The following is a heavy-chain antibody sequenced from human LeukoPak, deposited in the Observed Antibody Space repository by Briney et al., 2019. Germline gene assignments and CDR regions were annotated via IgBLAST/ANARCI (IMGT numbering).Heavy chain of an antibody. J-gene: IGHJ6*03. D-gene: IGHD1-1*01. CDR2: ISWNSGSI. CDR1: GFTFDDYA. V-gene: IGHV3-9*01. Sequence: PGRSLRLSCAASGFTFDDYAMHWVRQAPGKGLEWVSGISWNSGSIGYADSVKGRFTISRDNSKDTLYLQMNSLRAEDTALYYCARDGNGDTYYYYYMDVWGKGTTVTVSS. CDR3: ARDGNGDTYYYYYMDV.